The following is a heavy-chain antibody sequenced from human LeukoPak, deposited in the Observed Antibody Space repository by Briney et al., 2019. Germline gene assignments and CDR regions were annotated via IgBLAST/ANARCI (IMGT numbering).Heavy chain of an antibody. Sequence: GGSLRLSCASSRFTFSGTAIQCVRQSSWKGLHWVGQIDKKDKGYATATAYAASVKGRFTISRDDSINTAYLQMKSLKTEDTALYYCTRYSGTYNWFDPWGQGTLVTVSS. CDR1: RFTFSGTA. CDR2: IDKKDKGYATAT. V-gene: IGHV3-73*01. D-gene: IGHD1-26*01. J-gene: IGHJ5*02. CDR3: TRYSGTYNWFDP.